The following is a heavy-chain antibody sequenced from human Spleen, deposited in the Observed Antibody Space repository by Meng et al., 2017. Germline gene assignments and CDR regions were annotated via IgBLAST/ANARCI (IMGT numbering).Heavy chain of an antibody. CDR3: ARSPIDKYDLSALPLDY. V-gene: IGHV3-23*01. CDR1: AFTFSNYA. J-gene: IGHJ4*02. CDR2: ISGSGGNT. Sequence: GESLKISCVASAFTFSNYAMTWVRQAPGKGLEWVSAISGSGGNTYYADSVKGRFTISRDNSKNTLYLQMNSLRGEDTAVYYCARSPIDKYDLSALPLDYWGQGTLVTVSS. D-gene: IGHD3-22*01.